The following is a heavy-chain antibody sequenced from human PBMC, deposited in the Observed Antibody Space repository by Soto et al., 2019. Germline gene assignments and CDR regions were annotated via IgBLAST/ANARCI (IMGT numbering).Heavy chain of an antibody. V-gene: IGHV5-51*01. J-gene: IGHJ4*02. CDR1: GYTFDSAW. Sequence: GESLKISCKGAGYTFDSAWIGWVRQMPGKGLEWMGIIKPGGFDLRYSPPFRGHVTISADAAVSTAYLQLNSLKASDTAIYYCARQIHYIWDFWGQGPLVTVSS. CDR2: IKPGGFDL. D-gene: IGHD3-16*01. CDR3: ARQIHYIWDF.